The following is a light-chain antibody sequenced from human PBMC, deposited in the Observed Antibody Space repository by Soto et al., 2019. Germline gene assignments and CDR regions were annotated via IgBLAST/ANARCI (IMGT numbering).Light chain of an antibody. V-gene: IGLV1-40*01. CDR3: QSYDSSLRVV. Sequence: QSVLTQPPSVSGAPGQRVTISCTGSSCNIGAGYDVYWYQQLPGTAPKLLIYGNSNRPSGVPDRFSGSKSGTSASLAITGLQDEDEADYYCQSYDSSLRVVFGGGTKLTVL. CDR1: SCNIGAGYD. CDR2: GNS. J-gene: IGLJ2*01.